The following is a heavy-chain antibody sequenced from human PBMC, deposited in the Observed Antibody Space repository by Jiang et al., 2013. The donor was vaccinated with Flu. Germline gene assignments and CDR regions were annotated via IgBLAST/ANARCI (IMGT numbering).Heavy chain of an antibody. CDR2: IYYSGST. V-gene: IGHV4-59*08. CDR1: GGSISSYY. J-gene: IGHJ4*02. D-gene: IGHD3-3*01. Sequence: GSGLVKPSETLSLTCTVSGGSISSYYWSWIRQPPGKGLEWIRYIYYSGSTNYNPSLKSRVTISVDTSKNQFSLKLSSVTAADTAVYYCARHKRKDRYDFWSGYYFDWGQGTLVTVSS. CDR3: ARHKRKDRYDFWSGYYFD.